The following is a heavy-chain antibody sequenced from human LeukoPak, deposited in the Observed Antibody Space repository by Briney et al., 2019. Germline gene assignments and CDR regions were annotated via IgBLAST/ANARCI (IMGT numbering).Heavy chain of an antibody. D-gene: IGHD2-2*01. CDR1: GFSLKDRA. CDR3: LKDLSPGGLDV. V-gene: IGHV3-9*01. Sequence: PGGSLRFSCAASGFSLKDRAMHWVRQAPGKGLEWVSGIYWGSDRLDYTDAGKGRVTISRDNAKISLYMQMNSLRPADTALYYCLKDLSPGGLDVWGPGTTVTVSS. J-gene: IGHJ6*01. CDR2: IYWGSDRL.